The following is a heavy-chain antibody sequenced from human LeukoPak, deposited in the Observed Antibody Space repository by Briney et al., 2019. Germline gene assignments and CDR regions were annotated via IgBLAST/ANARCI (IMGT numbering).Heavy chain of an antibody. Sequence: SLKVSCKASGYTFTGYYIHWVRPAPGQGLEWMAWINPNSGPSNYAQKFQGRVTITRDTSISTAYMELSRLASDDTAVYFCARGRFGEWDNWFDPWGQGTLVTV. CDR3: ARGRFGEWDNWFDP. D-gene: IGHD3-10*01. J-gene: IGHJ5*02. CDR1: GYTFTGYY. CDR2: INPNSGPS. V-gene: IGHV1-2*02.